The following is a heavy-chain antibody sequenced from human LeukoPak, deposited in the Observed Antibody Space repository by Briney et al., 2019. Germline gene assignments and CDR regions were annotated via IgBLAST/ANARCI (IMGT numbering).Heavy chain of an antibody. D-gene: IGHD2-15*01. CDR1: GYTFTSYG. Sequence: ASVKVSCKASGYTFTSYGISWVRQAPGQGLEWMGWISAYNGNTNYAQKFQGRVTMTRDTSISTAYMELSSLRSDDTAVYYCARERVVVAADAFDIWGQGTMVTVSS. V-gene: IGHV1-18*01. CDR3: ARERVVVAADAFDI. J-gene: IGHJ3*02. CDR2: ISAYNGNT.